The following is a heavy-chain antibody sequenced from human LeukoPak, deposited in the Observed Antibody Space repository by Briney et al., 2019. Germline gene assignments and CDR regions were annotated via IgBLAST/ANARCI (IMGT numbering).Heavy chain of an antibody. V-gene: IGHV3-23*01. CDR1: GFTFASSF. J-gene: IGHJ3*01. CDR3: AKCGTSCQGNGFDV. CDR2: LGVSGGGP. D-gene: IGHD1-1*01. Sequence: PGGSLRLSCAASGFTFASSFITWVRQAPGKGLEWVSALGVSGGGPEYADSVKGRFTITRDDSKNTLYLQMDSLRAEDTAIYYCAKCGTSCQGNGFDVWGQGTVVTVSS.